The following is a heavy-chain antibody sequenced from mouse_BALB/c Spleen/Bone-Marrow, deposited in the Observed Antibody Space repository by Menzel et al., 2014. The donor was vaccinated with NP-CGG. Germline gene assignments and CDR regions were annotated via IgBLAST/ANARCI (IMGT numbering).Heavy chain of an antibody. CDR1: GFTFSSYG. CDR2: ISSGGSYT. V-gene: IGHV5-6*01. CDR3: ARPYDFGAWFAY. D-gene: IGHD2-4*01. J-gene: IGHJ3*01. Sequence: VQLTESGGDLVKPGGSLKLSCAASGFTFSSYGMSWVRQTPDKRLEWVATISSGGSYTYYPDSVKGRFTISRDNAKNTLYLQMSSLKSEDTAMYYCARPYDFGAWFAYWGQGTLVTVSA.